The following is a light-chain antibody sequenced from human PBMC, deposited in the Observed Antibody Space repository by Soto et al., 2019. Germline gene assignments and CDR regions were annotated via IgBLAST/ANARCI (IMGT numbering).Light chain of an antibody. V-gene: IGLV2-14*03. Sequence: QSALTQPASVSGSPGQSITISCTGTSSDIGRYTYVSWYQQHPGKAPKLMIYDVSDRPSGVSNRFSGSKSGNTASLTISGLQTEDAADYYCSSYTSSSALVVFGTGTKLTVL. CDR3: SSYTSSSALVV. CDR1: SSDIGRYTY. CDR2: DVS. J-gene: IGLJ1*01.